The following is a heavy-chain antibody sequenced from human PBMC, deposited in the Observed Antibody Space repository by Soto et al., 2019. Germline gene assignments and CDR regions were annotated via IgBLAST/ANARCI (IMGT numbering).Heavy chain of an antibody. CDR2: IIPIFGTA. CDR1: GGTFSSYA. V-gene: IGHV1-69*06. Sequence: QVQLVQSGAEVKKPGSSVKVSCKASGGTFSSYAISWVRQAPGQGLEWMGGIIPIFGTANYAQKFQGRVKITADKSTSTAYMELSSLRSEDTAVYYCARGARLRVGDYYYYGMDVWGQGTTVTVSS. D-gene: IGHD1-26*01. CDR3: ARGARLRVGDYYYYGMDV. J-gene: IGHJ6*02.